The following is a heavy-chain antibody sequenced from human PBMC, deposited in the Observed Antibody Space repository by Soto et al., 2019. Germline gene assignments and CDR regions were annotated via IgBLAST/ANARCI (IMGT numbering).Heavy chain of an antibody. CDR3: ARGGLGPLTFGS. CDR2: TSHSGNT. Sequence: QLQLQESGSGLVKPSQTLSLTCVVSGGSVSSGGFSWNWFRQPPGKVLEWIGYTSHSGNTYYNPSLKSRVSISMDRSKTQFSLSLSSLPAADTAVYYGARGGLGPLTFGSWGQGTLVTVSS. D-gene: IGHD1-26*01. V-gene: IGHV4-30-2*01. J-gene: IGHJ4*02. CDR1: GGSVSSGGFS.